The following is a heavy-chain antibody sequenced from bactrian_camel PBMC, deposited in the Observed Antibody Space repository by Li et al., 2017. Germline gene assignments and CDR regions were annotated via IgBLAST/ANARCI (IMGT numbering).Heavy chain of an antibody. Sequence: HVQLVESGGGSVQAGGSRRLSCEASAYTYRSACMGWIRQAPGKEREGVAGIDTTGSTTYADSMKDRFTISKDNAKNMLYLQLNSLKTEDTAMYYCGLGRTVVIPRGQGTQVTVS. J-gene: IGHJ4*01. CDR3: GLGRTVVIP. V-gene: IGHV3S1*01. CDR1: AYTYRSAC. D-gene: IGHD6*01. CDR2: IDTTGST.